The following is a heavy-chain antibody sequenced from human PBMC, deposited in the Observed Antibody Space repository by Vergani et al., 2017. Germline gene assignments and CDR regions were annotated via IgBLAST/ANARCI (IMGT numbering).Heavy chain of an antibody. CDR2: IIPIFGTA. D-gene: IGHD5-18*01. J-gene: IGHJ6*02. CDR1: GGTFSSYA. CDR3: ARAKDTAMVNDGMDV. Sequence: QVKLVQSGAEVKKPGSSVKVSCKASGGTFSSYAISWVRQAPGQGLEGMGKIIPIFGTANYAQKFQGRVTITADESTSTVYMELSSLRSEDTAVYYCARAKDTAMVNDGMDVWGQGTTVTVSS. V-gene: IGHV1-69*13.